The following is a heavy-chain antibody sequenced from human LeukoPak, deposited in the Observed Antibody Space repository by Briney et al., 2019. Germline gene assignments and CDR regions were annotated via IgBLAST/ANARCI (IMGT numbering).Heavy chain of an antibody. CDR3: AKNYGSGSYLLQYYYYYYMDV. D-gene: IGHD3-10*01. J-gene: IGHJ6*03. V-gene: IGHV3-23*01. CDR2: ISGSGGNT. CDR1: GFTFSIYG. Sequence: GGSLRLSCAASGFTFSIYGMNWVRQAPGKGLEWVSGISGSGGNTYYADSVKGRFTISRDNSKNTLYLQMNSLRAEDTAVYYCAKNYGSGSYLLQYYYYYYMDVWGKGTTVTVSS.